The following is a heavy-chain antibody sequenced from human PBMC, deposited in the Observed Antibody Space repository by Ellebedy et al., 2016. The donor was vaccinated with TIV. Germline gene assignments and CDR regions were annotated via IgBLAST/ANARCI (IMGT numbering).Heavy chain of an antibody. Sequence: MPSETLSLTCAVYGGSFSGYYWSRIRQPPGKGLEWIGEINHSGSTNYNPSLKSRVTVSVDTSKNQFSLKLSSVTAADTAVYYCARSKGLRYFAGGWFDHWGQGTLVTVSS. J-gene: IGHJ5*02. V-gene: IGHV4-34*01. CDR1: GGSFSGYY. D-gene: IGHD3-9*01. CDR2: INHSGST. CDR3: ARSKGLRYFAGGWFDH.